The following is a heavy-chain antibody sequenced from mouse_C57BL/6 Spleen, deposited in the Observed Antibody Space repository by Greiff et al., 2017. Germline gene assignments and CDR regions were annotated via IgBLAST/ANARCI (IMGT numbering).Heavy chain of an antibody. CDR1: GYSFTDYN. J-gene: IGHJ1*03. V-gene: IGHV1-39*01. CDR2: ITPNYGTT. CDR3: GRGELLRYPWYCDV. D-gene: IGHD1-1*01. Sequence: VQLKESGPELVKPGASVKISCKASGYSFTDYNMNWVKQSNGKSLEWIGVITPNYGTTSYNQKFKGKATLTADQTSSTAYMQNNSLTSDDSAVYYCGRGELLRYPWYCDVWGTGTTLTVSS.